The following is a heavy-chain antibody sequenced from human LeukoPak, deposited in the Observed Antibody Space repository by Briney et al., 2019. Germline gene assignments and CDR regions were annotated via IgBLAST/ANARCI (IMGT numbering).Heavy chain of an antibody. J-gene: IGHJ5*02. D-gene: IGHD3-10*01. CDR2: ISGSGGST. CDR1: GFTFSSYA. Sequence: PGGSMRLSCAASGFTFSSYAMSWVRQAPGKGLEWVSAISGSGGSTYYADSVKGRFTISRDNSKNTLYLQMNSLRAEDTAVYYCAKHTYGSGSGAFDPWGQGTLVTVSS. CDR3: AKHTYGSGSGAFDP. V-gene: IGHV3-23*01.